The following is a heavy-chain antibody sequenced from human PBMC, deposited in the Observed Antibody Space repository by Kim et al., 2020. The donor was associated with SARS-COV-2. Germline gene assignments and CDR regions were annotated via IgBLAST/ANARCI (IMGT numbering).Heavy chain of an antibody. CDR1: GYTLTELS. D-gene: IGHD3-22*01. V-gene: IGHV1-24*01. CDR2: FDPEDGET. CDR3: ATLDSSGYYKEYYFDY. Sequence: ASVKVSCKVSGYTLTELSMHWVRQAPGKGLEWMGGFDPEDGETIYAQKFQGRVTMTEDTSTDTAYMELSILRSEDTAVYYCATLDSSGYYKEYYFDYWGQGTLVTVSS. J-gene: IGHJ4*02.